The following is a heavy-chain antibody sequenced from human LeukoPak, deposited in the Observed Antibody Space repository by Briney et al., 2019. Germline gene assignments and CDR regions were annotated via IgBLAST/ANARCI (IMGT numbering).Heavy chain of an antibody. Sequence: GGSLRLSCAASGFTVSSNYMNWVRQAPGKGLEWVSVIFISGSTYYADSVKGRFTISRDNVKKSVSLQMNSLRVEDTAVYYCARDYWGYCSSTSCLYGMDVWGQGTTVTVSS. J-gene: IGHJ6*02. V-gene: IGHV3-66*01. CDR2: IFISGST. CDR3: ARDYWGYCSSTSCLYGMDV. D-gene: IGHD2-2*01. CDR1: GFTVSSNY.